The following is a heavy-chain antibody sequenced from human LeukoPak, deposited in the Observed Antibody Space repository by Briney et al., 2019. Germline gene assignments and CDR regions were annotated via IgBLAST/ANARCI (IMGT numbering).Heavy chain of an antibody. CDR1: GFTFSSYS. D-gene: IGHD2-21*01. CDR2: IKSKAYGGTI. Sequence: PGGSLRLSCEASGFTFSSYSMNWVRQAPGKGLEWVGRIKSKAYGGTIDYAAPVKGRYTISRDDSKNTLYLQMNSLKTEDTAVYYCTTDYGSSISSYYYYGMDVWGQGTTVTVSS. CDR3: TTDYGSSISSYYYYGMDV. J-gene: IGHJ6*02. V-gene: IGHV3-15*07.